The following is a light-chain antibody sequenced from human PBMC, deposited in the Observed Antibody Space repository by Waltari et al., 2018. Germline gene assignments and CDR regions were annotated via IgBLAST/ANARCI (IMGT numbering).Light chain of an antibody. CDR3: SGLI. CDR2: KTS. V-gene: IGKV1-5*03. Sequence: QLTQSPSSLSAFVGDSVTITCRSSQTLTGWLAWFQQRPGKAPKLLIYKTSVLETGVPSRFSGSGSGTEFTLTIYNFQPDDVGTYYCSGLIFGGGTQVDIK. CDR1: QTLTGW. J-gene: IGKJ4*01.